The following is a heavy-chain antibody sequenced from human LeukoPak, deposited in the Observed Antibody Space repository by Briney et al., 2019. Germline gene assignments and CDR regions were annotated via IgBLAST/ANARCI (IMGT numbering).Heavy chain of an antibody. Sequence: GGSLRLSCAASGFTFSSYGMHWVRQAPGKGLEWVAVISYDGSNKYYADSVKGRFTISRDNSKNTLYLQMNSLRAEDTAAYYCAKGTRSISSGAFDYWGQGTLVTVSS. V-gene: IGHV3-30*18. CDR3: AKGTRSISSGAFDY. CDR1: GFTFSSYG. D-gene: IGHD6-6*01. J-gene: IGHJ4*02. CDR2: ISYDGSNK.